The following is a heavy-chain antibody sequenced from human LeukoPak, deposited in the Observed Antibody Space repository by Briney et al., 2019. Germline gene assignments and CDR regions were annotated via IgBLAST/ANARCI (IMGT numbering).Heavy chain of an antibody. CDR3: ATDGAGFDT. V-gene: IGHV3-11*01. Sequence: GGSLRLSCAASGFTFNDYYMSWIRQAPGKGLEWLSYINIGGTNTHYADSVKGRFTISRDNAKKSLYLEMNNLRAEDTAVYSCATDGAGFDTWGRGVLVTVSS. CDR2: INIGGTNT. CDR1: GFTFNDYY. J-gene: IGHJ5*02.